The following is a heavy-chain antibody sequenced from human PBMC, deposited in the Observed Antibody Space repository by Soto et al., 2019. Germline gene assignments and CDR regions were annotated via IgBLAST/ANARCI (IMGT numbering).Heavy chain of an antibody. CDR1: GFTVSDNY. Sequence: EVQLVESGGDLVQPGGSLRLSCAASGFTVSDNYMNWVRQAPGKGLEWVAVIYRGTTYYADSVKGRFTISRDNSKNTLYLQMSSLRPEDTAVYYRARDVDRRDYDSTGYSFDYWGQGTLVAVSS. J-gene: IGHJ4*02. CDR3: ARDVDRRDYDSTGYSFDY. V-gene: IGHV3-66*01. D-gene: IGHD3-22*01. CDR2: IYRGTT.